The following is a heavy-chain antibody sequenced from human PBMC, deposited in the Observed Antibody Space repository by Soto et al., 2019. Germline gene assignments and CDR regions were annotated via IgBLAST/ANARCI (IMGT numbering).Heavy chain of an antibody. J-gene: IGHJ6*02. CDR1: GVSIISGGYY. D-gene: IGHD2-15*01. Sequence: TLPHTCTVSGVSIISGGYYWSWIRQHPGKGLEWIGYIYYSGSTYYNPSLKSRVTISVDTSKNQFSLKLSSVTAADTAVYYCARGGLGYCSGGSCYSAELSRYYYGMDVWGQGTTVTVSS. CDR3: ARGGLGYCSGGSCYSAELSRYYYGMDV. V-gene: IGHV4-31*03. CDR2: IYYSGST.